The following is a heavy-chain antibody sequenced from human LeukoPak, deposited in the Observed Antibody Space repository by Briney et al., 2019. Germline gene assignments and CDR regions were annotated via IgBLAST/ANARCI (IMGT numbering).Heavy chain of an antibody. J-gene: IGHJ5*02. CDR2: IIPIFGTA. CDR1: GGTFSSYA. Sequence: GASVKVSCKASGGTFSSYAISWVRQAPGQGLEWMGGIIPIFGTANYAQEFQGRVTITADKSTSTAYMELSSLRSEDTAVYYCARDHDYEGWFDPWGQGTLVTVSS. CDR3: ARDHDYEGWFDP. V-gene: IGHV1-69*06. D-gene: IGHD4-17*01.